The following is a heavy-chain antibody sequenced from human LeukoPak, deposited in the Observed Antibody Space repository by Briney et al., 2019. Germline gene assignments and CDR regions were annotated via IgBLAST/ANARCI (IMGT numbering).Heavy chain of an antibody. CDR2: IYYSGST. CDR1: GGSISSGGYY. V-gene: IGHV4-31*03. CDR3: ARDVTHGYFDY. Sequence: SETLSLTCTVSGGSISSGGYYWSWIRQHPGKGLEWIGCIYYSGSTYYNPSLKSRVTISVDTSKNQFSLKLSPVTAADTAAYYCARDVTHGYFDYWGQGTLVTVSS. J-gene: IGHJ4*02. D-gene: IGHD4-4*01.